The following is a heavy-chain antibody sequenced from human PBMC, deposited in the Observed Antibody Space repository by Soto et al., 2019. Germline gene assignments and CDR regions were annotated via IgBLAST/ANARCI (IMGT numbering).Heavy chain of an antibody. CDR3: ARDMSYDSSGPFDY. CDR2: IWYDGSNK. CDR1: GFTFSSYG. V-gene: IGHV3-33*01. Sequence: QVQLVESGGGVVQPGRSLRLSCAASGFTFSSYGMHWVRQAPGKGLEWVAVIWYDGSNKYYADSVKGRFTISRDNSKNTLYLQMNSLRAEDTAVYYCARDMSYDSSGPFDYWGQETLVTVSS. D-gene: IGHD3-22*01. J-gene: IGHJ4*02.